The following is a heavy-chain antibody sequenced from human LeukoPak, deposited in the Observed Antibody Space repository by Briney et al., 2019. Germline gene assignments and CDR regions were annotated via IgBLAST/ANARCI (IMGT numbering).Heavy chain of an antibody. CDR3: ARDDRLDRTLRYFDL. J-gene: IGHJ2*01. CDR2: INTNTGNP. Sequence: GASVKVSCKASGYTFTSYAMNWVRRAPGQGLEWMGWINTNTGNPTYAQGFTGRFVFSLDTSVSTAYLQISSLKAEDTAVYYCARDDRLDRTLRYFDLWGRGTLVTVSS. D-gene: IGHD1-14*01. V-gene: IGHV7-4-1*02. CDR1: GYTFTSYA.